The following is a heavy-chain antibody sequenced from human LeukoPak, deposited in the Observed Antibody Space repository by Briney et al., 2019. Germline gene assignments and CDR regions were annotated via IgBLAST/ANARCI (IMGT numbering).Heavy chain of an antibody. Sequence: PGGSLRLSCAPSGFTFDDYAMHWVRQAPGQGLEWVSGISWNSGSIGYADSVTGRFTISRDNAKNSLYLQMNSLRAEDTALYYCAKAHYGYDYGDFCDYWGQGTLVTVSS. J-gene: IGHJ4*02. CDR3: AKAHYGYDYGDFCDY. D-gene: IGHD4-17*01. CDR1: GFTFDDYA. CDR2: ISWNSGSI. V-gene: IGHV3-9*01.